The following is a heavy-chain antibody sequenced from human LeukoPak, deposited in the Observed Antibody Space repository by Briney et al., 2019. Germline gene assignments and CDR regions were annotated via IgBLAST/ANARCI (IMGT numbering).Heavy chain of an antibody. CDR3: ARAPYSSGHMDV. V-gene: IGHV1-2*02. Sequence: GASLKVSCKASGYTFTGYYMHWVRQAPGQGLEWMGWINPNSGGTNYAQKFQGRVTMTRDTSISTAYMELSRLRSDDTAVYYCARAPYSSGHMDVWGKGTTVTVSS. CDR1: GYTFTGYY. D-gene: IGHD6-19*01. J-gene: IGHJ6*04. CDR2: INPNSGGT.